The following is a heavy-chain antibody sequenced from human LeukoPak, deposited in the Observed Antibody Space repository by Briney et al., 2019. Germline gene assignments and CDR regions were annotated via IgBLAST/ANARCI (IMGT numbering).Heavy chain of an antibody. CDR1: GYTLTELS. V-gene: IGHV1-24*01. Sequence: ASVKVSCKVSGYTLTELSMHWVRQAPGKGLEWMGGFDPEDGETIYVQKFQGRVTMTEDTSTDTAYMELSSLRSEDTAVYYCATPPAGYSYYYYGMDVWGQGTTVTVSS. D-gene: IGHD6-19*01. CDR2: FDPEDGET. CDR3: ATPPAGYSYYYYGMDV. J-gene: IGHJ6*02.